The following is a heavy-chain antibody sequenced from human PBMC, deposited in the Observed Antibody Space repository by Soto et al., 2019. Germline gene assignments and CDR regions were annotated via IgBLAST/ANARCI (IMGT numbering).Heavy chain of an antibody. CDR2: IKSKTDGGTT. J-gene: IGHJ3*02. V-gene: IGHV3-15*01. CDR3: TTDSITIFGVVASESAFDI. D-gene: IGHD3-3*01. Sequence: GGSLRLSCAASGLTFSNAWMSWVRQAPGKGLEWVGRIKSKTDGGTTDYAAPVKGRFTISRDDSKNTLYLQMNSLKTEDTAVYYCTTDSITIFGVVASESAFDIWGQGTMVTVSS. CDR1: GLTFSNAW.